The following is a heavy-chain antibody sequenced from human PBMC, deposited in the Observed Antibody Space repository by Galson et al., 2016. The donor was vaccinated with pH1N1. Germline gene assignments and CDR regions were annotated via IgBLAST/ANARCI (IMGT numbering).Heavy chain of an antibody. Sequence: SETLSLTCSVSGAPITSGSHYWTWIRQLPGKGLEWIGYIYYSGTTKFNPSLAARVTMSVDRSKSQFSLNLMSVTAADTAVYYCARDPFGSGPFYYHGLDVWGQGTTVTVSS. CDR3: ARDPFGSGPFYYHGLDV. CDR2: IYYSGTT. D-gene: IGHD3-10*01. J-gene: IGHJ6*02. CDR1: GAPITSGSHY. V-gene: IGHV4-61*01.